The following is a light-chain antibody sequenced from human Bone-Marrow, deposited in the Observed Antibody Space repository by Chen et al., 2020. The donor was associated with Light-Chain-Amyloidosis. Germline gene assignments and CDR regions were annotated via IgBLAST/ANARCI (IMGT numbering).Light chain of an antibody. CDR2: EDD. CDR3: QSYQGSSQGV. CDR1: SGSIATNY. Sequence: NFMLTQPHSVSESPGKTVIISCTRSSGSIATNYVQWYQQRPGSSPTTVIYEDDQRSSGVPDRFSGSIDRSSNSAPLTISGLKTEDEADYYCQSYQGSSQGVFGGGTKLTVL. V-gene: IGLV6-57*01. J-gene: IGLJ3*02.